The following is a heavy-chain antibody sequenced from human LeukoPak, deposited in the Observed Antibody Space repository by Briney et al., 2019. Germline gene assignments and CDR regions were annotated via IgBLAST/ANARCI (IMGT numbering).Heavy chain of an antibody. CDR2: IYYSGST. J-gene: IGHJ4*02. D-gene: IGHD2-15*01. Sequence: SETLSLTCTVSGGSISSYYWSWIRQPPGKGLEWIGYIYYSGSTNYNPSLKSRVTISVDTSKNQFSLKLSSVTAADTAVYYCARETVVVVASFDYWGQGTLVTVSS. V-gene: IGHV4-59*12. CDR3: ARETVVVVASFDY. CDR1: GGSISSYY.